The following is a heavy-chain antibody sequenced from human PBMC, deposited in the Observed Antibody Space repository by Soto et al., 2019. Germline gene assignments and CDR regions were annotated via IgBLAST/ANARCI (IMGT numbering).Heavy chain of an antibody. CDR1: GDMFDTYT. V-gene: IGHV1-69*13. D-gene: IGHD2-2*01. J-gene: IGHJ6*02. CDR2: IIPRSAKS. Sequence: GASVKVSCKASGDMFDTYTITWIRQAPGRGLEWVGGIIPRSAKSNYAQKFEGRVTITADESTSTAYMELSSLRSDDTAVYYCAREGLVLVPTTVNSDYYYYGMDVWGQGTTVTVSS. CDR3: AREGLVLVPTTVNSDYYYYGMDV.